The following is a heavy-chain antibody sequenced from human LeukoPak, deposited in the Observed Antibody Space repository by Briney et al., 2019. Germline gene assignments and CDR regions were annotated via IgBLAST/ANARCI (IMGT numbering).Heavy chain of an antibody. D-gene: IGHD3-10*01. CDR2: VYWDDDK. CDR1: GFSLSTIGEA. J-gene: IGHJ4*02. V-gene: IGHV2-5*02. Sequence: SGPTLVNPTQTLTLTCTFSGFSLSTIGEAVGWIRQPPGKALEWLALVYWDDDKFYSPSLKSRLTITKDTSEDQVVLTMTHMDPVDTATYYCGHRGSDADHFDYWGQGTLVTVSS. CDR3: GHRGSDADHFDY.